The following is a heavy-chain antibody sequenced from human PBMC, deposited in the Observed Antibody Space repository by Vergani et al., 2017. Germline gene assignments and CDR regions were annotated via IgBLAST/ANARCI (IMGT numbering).Heavy chain of an antibody. CDR1: EFTFSNYA. CDR2: ISGSGVSA. Sequence: EVQLLESGGGLVQPGGSLRLTCAASEFTFSNYAMNWVRQAPGKGLEWVSGISGSGVSAYYTDSVKGRFTISRDNSKNMLFLQMNNLRTEDTAIYYCVKEKIDLGSYFFDSWGHGILVTVSS. D-gene: IGHD2/OR15-2a*01. CDR3: VKEKIDLGSYFFDS. J-gene: IGHJ4*01. V-gene: IGHV3-23*01.